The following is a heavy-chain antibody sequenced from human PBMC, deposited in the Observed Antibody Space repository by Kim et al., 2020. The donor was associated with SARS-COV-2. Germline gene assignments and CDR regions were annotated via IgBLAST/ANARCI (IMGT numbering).Heavy chain of an antibody. CDR3: ARGRVVTSYYYYGMDV. Sequence: SLKSRVTISVDTSKNQFSLKLSSVTAADTAVYYCARGRVVTSYYYYGMDVWGQGTTVTVSS. J-gene: IGHJ6*02. V-gene: IGHV4-34*01. D-gene: IGHD2-21*02.